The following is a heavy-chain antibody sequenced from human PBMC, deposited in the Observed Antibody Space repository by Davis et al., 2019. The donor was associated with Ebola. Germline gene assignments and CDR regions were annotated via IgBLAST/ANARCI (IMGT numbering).Heavy chain of an antibody. D-gene: IGHD2-2*01. CDR3: ARGGVVVPAATVRYANY. CDR1: GFTLSGYW. V-gene: IGHV3-74*01. CDR2: INSDGSST. Sequence: GESLKISCAASGFTLSGYWMHWVRQAPGKGLVWVSRINSDGSSTSYADSVKGRFTISRDNAKNTLYLQMNSLRAEDTAVYYCARGGVVVPAATVRYANYWGQGTLVTVSS. J-gene: IGHJ4*02.